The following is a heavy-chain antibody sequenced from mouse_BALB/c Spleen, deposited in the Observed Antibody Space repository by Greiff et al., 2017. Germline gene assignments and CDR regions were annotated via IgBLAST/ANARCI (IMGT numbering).Heavy chain of an antibody. D-gene: IGHD1-1*01. J-gene: IGHJ2*01. CDR3: ARGEDYYGSSYYFDY. Sequence: EVQVVESGGGLVKPGGSLKLSCAASGFTFSSYAMSWVRQTPEKRLEWVASISSGGSTYYPDSVKGRFTISRDNARNILYLQMSSLRSEDTAMYYCARGEDYYGSSYYFDYWGQGTTLTVSS. CDR2: ISSGGST. CDR1: GFTFSSYA. V-gene: IGHV5-6-5*01.